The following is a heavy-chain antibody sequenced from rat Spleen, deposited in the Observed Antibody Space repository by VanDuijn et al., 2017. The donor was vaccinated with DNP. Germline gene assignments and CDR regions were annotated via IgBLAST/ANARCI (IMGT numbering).Heavy chain of an antibody. Sequence: QVQLKESGPGLVQPSRTLSLICTVSGFSLTSYHVHWVRQPPGEGLEWMGRIQSGGSTYYNSARKSRLSISRDTSKSQVFLKMNSLQTEDTALYYCTRDLNYGGYFDYWGQGVMVTVSS. CDR2: IQSGGST. J-gene: IGHJ2*01. V-gene: IGHV2S1*01. CDR1: GFSLTSYH. CDR3: TRDLNYGGYFDY. D-gene: IGHD1-11*01.